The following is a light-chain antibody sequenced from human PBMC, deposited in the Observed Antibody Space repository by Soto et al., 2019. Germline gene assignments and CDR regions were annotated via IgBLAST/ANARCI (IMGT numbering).Light chain of an antibody. CDR2: AAS. J-gene: IGKJ4*01. Sequence: SQSISTYLNWYQQKPGKAPKLLISAASSLESGVPSRFRGSGSGTDFTLTISSLQPEDFATYSCQQSYSKPLTFGGGTKVDIK. CDR1: QSISTY. V-gene: IGKV1-39*01. CDR3: QQSYSKPLT.